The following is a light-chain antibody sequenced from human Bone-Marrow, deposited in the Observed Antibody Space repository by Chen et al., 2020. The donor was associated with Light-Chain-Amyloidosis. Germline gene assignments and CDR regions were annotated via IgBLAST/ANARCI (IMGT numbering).Light chain of an antibody. CDR3: QQYSTSPLT. Sequence: EIVLTLSPGTLSLSPGEGANLSCRASQTISSNYLTWYQQKFGQAPRLLIYGSSSRATGIPDRFTGSGSGTDFTLTINRLEPEDFAMYYCQQYSTSPLTFGGGTKVEIK. J-gene: IGKJ4*01. V-gene: IGKV3-20*01. CDR1: QTISSNY. CDR2: GSS.